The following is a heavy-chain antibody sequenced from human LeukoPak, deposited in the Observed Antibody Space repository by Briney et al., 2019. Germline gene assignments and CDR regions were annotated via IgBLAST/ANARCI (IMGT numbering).Heavy chain of an antibody. V-gene: IGHV3-30*02. CDR3: AKGGSASHNWFDP. Sequence: GGSLRLSCAASGFTFRDYGMHWIRQAPGKGLEWVAFIRNDGSNEYYPDSVKGRFNISRDNSRNTLYLQMNSLRDEDTAVYYCAKGGSASHNWFDPWGQGTLVTVSS. CDR2: IRNDGSNE. D-gene: IGHD2-15*01. J-gene: IGHJ5*02. CDR1: GFTFRDYG.